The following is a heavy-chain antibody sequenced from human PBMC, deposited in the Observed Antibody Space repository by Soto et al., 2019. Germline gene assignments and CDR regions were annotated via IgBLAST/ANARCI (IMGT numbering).Heavy chain of an antibody. V-gene: IGHV3-30*03. CDR2: ISSDGNNK. CDR1: GFTFNAYG. J-gene: IGHJ4*02. Sequence: QVQLVESGGGVFQPGRSLRLSCAASGFTFNAYGMHWARQAPGKGLEWVAGISSDGNNKYYADSVKGRFTISRDNSKNTLYLQMNSLRTEDTAVYYCAGGWFFFDYCGQGTLVTVSS. D-gene: IGHD6-19*01. CDR3: AGGWFFFDY.